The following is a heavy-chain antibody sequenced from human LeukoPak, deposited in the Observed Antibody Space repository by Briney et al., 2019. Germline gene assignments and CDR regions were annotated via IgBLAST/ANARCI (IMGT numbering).Heavy chain of an antibody. CDR1: RGTFSSYA. J-gene: IGHJ4*02. CDR2: IIPIFGTA. Sequence: SVKVSCKASRGTFSSYAISWVRQAPGQGLEWMGGIIPIFGTANYAQKFQGRVTITTDESTSTAYMELSSLRSEDTAVYYCTRAHQTIPAAIVYFVYWGQGTLVTVSS. CDR3: TRAHQTIPAAIVYFVY. V-gene: IGHV1-69*05. D-gene: IGHD2-2*02.